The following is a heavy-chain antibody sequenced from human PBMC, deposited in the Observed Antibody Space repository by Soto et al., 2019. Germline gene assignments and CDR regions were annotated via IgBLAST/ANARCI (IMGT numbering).Heavy chain of an antibody. CDR2: IYWADDK. J-gene: IGHJ6*02. CDR1: GFSLSTSGVG. CDR3: ARYFYDSSDYSHCDYGMDV. D-gene: IGHD3-22*01. V-gene: IGHV2-5*02. Sequence: QITLKESGPTLMKPTQTLTLTCTLSGFSLSTSGVGLGGSRQTPEKALGWLALIYWADDKHYSPSLKSRLTITKDKSKNQVFLTMTNIEPVDTATYYCARYFYDSSDYSHCDYGMDVWGQGTTVTVSS.